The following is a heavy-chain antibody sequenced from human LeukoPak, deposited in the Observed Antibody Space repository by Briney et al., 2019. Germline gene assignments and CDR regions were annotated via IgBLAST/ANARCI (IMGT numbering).Heavy chain of an antibody. CDR1: GFTFSSYA. CDR2: ISGSGGST. Sequence: GGSLRLSCAASGFTFSSYAMSWVRQAPGKGLEWVSAISGSGGSTYYADSVKGRFTISRDNSKDTLFLQMNSLRAEDTAVYYCAREGPRGNSQFDYWGQGTLVTVST. J-gene: IGHJ4*02. D-gene: IGHD2/OR15-2a*01. CDR3: AREGPRGNSQFDY. V-gene: IGHV3-23*01.